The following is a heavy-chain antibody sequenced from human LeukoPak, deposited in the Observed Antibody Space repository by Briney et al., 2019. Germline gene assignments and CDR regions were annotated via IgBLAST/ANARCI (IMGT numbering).Heavy chain of an antibody. CDR3: ARDWFGYCSGGSCPTHYYYYGMDV. V-gene: IGHV6-1*01. CDR1: GDSVSSNSDA. CDR2: TYYRPKWYN. J-gene: IGHJ6*02. Sequence: SQTLSLTCAISGDSVSSNSDAWNWIRQSPSRGLEWMGRTYYRPKWYNDYAVSVKSRIAINPDTSKNQFSLQLNSVTPEDTAVYYCARDWFGYCSGGSCPTHYYYYGMDVWGQGTTVTVSS. D-gene: IGHD2-15*01.